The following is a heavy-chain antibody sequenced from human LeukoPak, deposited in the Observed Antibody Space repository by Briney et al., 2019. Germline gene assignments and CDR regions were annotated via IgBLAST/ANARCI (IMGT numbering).Heavy chain of an antibody. J-gene: IGHJ4*02. Sequence: PGGSLRLSCAASGFTFSTYSMNWVRQAPGKGLEWVSGISGSGGSTYYADSVKGRFTISRDNSKNTLYLQMSSLRAEDTAVYYCLRAAAGTGYWGQGTLVTVSS. V-gene: IGHV3-23*01. CDR1: GFTFSTYS. CDR2: ISGSGGST. CDR3: LRAAAGTGY. D-gene: IGHD6-13*01.